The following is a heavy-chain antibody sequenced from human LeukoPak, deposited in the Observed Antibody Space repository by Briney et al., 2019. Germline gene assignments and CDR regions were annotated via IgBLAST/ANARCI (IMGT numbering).Heavy chain of an antibody. V-gene: IGHV4-38-2*02. Sequence: PSETLSLTCTVSGYSISSGYYWGWIRQPPGKGLEWIGSIYHSGSTYYNPSLKSRVTISVDTSKNQFSLKLTSVTAADTAVYYCARDPRFSPFDYWGQGTLVTVSS. CDR3: ARDPRFSPFDY. CDR1: GYSISSGYY. CDR2: IYHSGST. J-gene: IGHJ4*02.